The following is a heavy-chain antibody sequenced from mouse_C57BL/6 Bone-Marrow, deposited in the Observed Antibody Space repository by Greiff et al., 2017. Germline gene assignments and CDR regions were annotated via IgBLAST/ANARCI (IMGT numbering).Heavy chain of an antibody. CDR1: GYTFTSYT. Sequence: VQLQQSGAELARPGASVKMSCKASGYTFTSYTMHWVKQRPGQGLEWIGYINPSSGYTKYNQKFKDKATLTADKSSSTAYMQLSSLTSEDSAVYYCARSGYYYGSSQYYYAMDYLGQGTSVTVSS. CDR2: INPSSGYT. V-gene: IGHV1-4*01. J-gene: IGHJ4*01. CDR3: ARSGYYYGSSQYYYAMDY. D-gene: IGHD1-1*01.